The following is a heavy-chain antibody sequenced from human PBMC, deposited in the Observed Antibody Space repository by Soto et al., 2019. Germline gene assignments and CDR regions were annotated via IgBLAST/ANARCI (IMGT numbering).Heavy chain of an antibody. CDR3: ASHTGEQWLVPNYYFDY. J-gene: IGHJ4*02. V-gene: IGHV4-39*01. Sequence: PSETLSLTCTVSGGSISSSSYYWGWIRQPPGKGLEWIGSIYYSGSTYYNPSLKSRVTISVDTSKNQFSLKLSSVTAADTAVYYCASHTGEQWLVPNYYFDYWRQGTLVTVSS. CDR1: GGSISSSSYY. D-gene: IGHD6-19*01. CDR2: IYYSGST.